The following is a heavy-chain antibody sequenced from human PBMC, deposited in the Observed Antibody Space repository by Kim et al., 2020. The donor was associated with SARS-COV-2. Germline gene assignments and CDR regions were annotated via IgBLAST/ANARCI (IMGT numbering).Heavy chain of an antibody. CDR2: IWYDGSNK. CDR3: AKRALLWFGENYGMDV. J-gene: IGHJ6*01. CDR1: GFTFSSYA. Sequence: GGSLRLSCAASGFTFSSYAMHWVRQAPGKGLEWVAVIWYDGSNKYYADSVKGRFTISRDNSKNTLYLQMNSLRAEDTAVYYCAKRALLWFGENYGMDVWG. D-gene: IGHD3-10*01. V-gene: IGHV3-33*06.